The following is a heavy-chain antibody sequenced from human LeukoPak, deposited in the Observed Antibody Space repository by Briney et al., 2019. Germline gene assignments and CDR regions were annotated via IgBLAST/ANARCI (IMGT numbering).Heavy chain of an antibody. Sequence: GGSLRLSCAASGFTFDDYAMHWVRQAPGKGLEWVSGISWNSGSIGYADSVKGRFTISRDNAKNSLYLQMNSLRAEDTALYYCTTSPVPGIDYWGQGIQVTVSS. J-gene: IGHJ4*02. D-gene: IGHD6-19*01. V-gene: IGHV3-9*01. CDR1: GFTFDDYA. CDR3: TTSPVPGIDY. CDR2: ISWNSGSI.